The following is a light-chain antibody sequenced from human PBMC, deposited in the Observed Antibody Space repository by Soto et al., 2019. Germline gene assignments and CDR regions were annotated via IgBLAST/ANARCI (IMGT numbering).Light chain of an antibody. Sequence: DIQMTQSPSSLSASVGDIVTITCRASQSISRNLNWYQQKPGKAPNLLIYAASSLQSGVPSRFSGSGSGTDFALTISSLQPEDFATYHCQQSYSTLRTFGQGTKVE. V-gene: IGKV1-39*01. J-gene: IGKJ1*01. CDR3: QQSYSTLRT. CDR1: QSISRN. CDR2: AAS.